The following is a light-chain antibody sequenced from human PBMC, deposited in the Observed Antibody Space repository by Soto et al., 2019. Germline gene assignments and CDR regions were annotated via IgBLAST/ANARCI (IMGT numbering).Light chain of an antibody. V-gene: IGKV1-39*01. CDR2: AAS. J-gene: IGKJ1*01. CDR3: QQSYSTTWT. CDR1: QNIDHH. Sequence: DIQMTQSPSSLSASVGDRVTITCRASQNIDHHLNWYQHKPGSAPRLLMDAASRMQSGVPSRFSGSGTRTEFALIINSLQPEDFATYYCQQSYSTTWTFGQGTRVEVK.